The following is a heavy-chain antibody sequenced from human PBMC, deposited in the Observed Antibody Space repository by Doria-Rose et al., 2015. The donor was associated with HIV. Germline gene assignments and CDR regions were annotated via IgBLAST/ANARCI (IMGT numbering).Heavy chain of an antibody. J-gene: IGHJ4*02. CDR1: GASVSSRGYY. CDR3: ARMGSYRELDY. D-gene: IGHD3-3*01. CDR2: TYYTGTS. Sequence: EAGPGLVQPSEPLYLTCSVSGASVSSRGYYWNWIRQVPGKGLESLGYTYYTGTSDYSPSLKSRLNMAVDTSKNQFSLKLSFVTVADTAVYYCARMGSYRELDYWGQGARGIGSA. V-gene: IGHV4-31*03.